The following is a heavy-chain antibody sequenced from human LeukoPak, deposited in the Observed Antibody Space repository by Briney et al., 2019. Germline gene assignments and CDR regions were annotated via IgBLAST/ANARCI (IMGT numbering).Heavy chain of an antibody. D-gene: IGHD1-26*01. CDR1: GGSISSYY. V-gene: IGHV4-59*12. CDR3: ARMFRTVWELPYF. J-gene: IGHJ4*02. Sequence: SETLSLTCTVSGGSISSYYWSWIRQPPGKGLEWIGYIYYSGSTNYNPSLKSRVTMSVDTSKNQFSLKLSSVTAADTAVYYCARMFRTVWELPYFWGQGTLVTVSS. CDR2: IYYSGST.